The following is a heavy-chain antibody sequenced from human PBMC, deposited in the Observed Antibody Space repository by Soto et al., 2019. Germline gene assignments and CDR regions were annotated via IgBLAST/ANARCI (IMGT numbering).Heavy chain of an antibody. V-gene: IGHV3-21*01. Sequence: GGSLRLSCAASGFTFSSYSMNWVRQAPGKGLEWVSSISSSSSYIYYADSVKCRFTISRDNAKNSLYLQMNSLRAEDTAVYYCARDRTTIMRYYFDYWGQGTLVTVSS. CDR2: ISSSSSYI. CDR1: GFTFSSYS. J-gene: IGHJ4*02. CDR3: ARDRTTIMRYYFDY. D-gene: IGHD3-9*01.